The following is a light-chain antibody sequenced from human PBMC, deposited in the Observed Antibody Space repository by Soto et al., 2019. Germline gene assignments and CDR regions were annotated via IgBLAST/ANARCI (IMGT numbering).Light chain of an antibody. CDR2: GAS. V-gene: IGKV3-15*01. CDR1: QSVSTN. CDR3: DQYGSSPWA. Sequence: VLPRCSATRPVSLGEAANLFCRASQSVSTNQLAWYQYERGQAPRLVIYGASTRATDIPARFSDSGSGTEFSLTISSLRSEDFAVYYIDQYGSSPWAFGQGTKVDIK. J-gene: IGKJ1*01.